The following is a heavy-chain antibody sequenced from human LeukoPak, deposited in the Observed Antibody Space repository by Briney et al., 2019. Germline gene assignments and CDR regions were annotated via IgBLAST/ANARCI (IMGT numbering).Heavy chain of an antibody. Sequence: GGSLRLSCAASGFTFSSYAMTWVRQAPGKGLEWVSAISGSGGSTFYADSVKGRFTISRDSSKNTLYLQMNSLRAEDTAVYYCSKYKFWSDYADNWFDPWGQGTLATVSS. CDR2: ISGSGGST. J-gene: IGHJ5*02. V-gene: IGHV3-23*01. CDR1: GFTFSSYA. D-gene: IGHD3-3*01. CDR3: SKYKFWSDYADNWFDP.